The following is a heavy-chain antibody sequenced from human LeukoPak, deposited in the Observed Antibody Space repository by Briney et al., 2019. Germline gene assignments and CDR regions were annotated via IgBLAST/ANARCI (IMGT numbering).Heavy chain of an antibody. Sequence: GGSLRLSCAASGFTFDDYAMHWVRQAPGKGLEWVSLISWDGGSTYYADSVKGRFTISRDNSKNSLYLQMNSLRAEDTALYYCAKDLLGYCSGGSCYLMKGIDYWGQGTLVTVSS. V-gene: IGHV3-43D*03. CDR2: ISWDGGST. CDR1: GFTFDDYA. CDR3: AKDLLGYCSGGSCYLMKGIDY. J-gene: IGHJ4*02. D-gene: IGHD2-15*01.